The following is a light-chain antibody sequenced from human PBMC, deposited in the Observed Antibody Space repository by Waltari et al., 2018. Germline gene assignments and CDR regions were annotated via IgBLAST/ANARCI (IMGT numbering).Light chain of an antibody. CDR1: ESVPAHY. CDR2: GAS. Sequence: EIVLTQSPGTLSLSPGERATLSCRATESVPAHYLAWYQQKPGQAPTLLISGASSRATGIPDRFSGRGSGTDFTLTIARLEPEDFALYYCQQYGETPWTFGQGTKVDLK. J-gene: IGKJ1*01. CDR3: QQYGETPWT. V-gene: IGKV3-20*01.